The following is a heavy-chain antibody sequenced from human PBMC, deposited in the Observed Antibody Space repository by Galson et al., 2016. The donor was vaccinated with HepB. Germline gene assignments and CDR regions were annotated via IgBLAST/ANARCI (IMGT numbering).Heavy chain of an antibody. CDR1: GFTFRNYG. D-gene: IGHD1-1*01. CDR2: IWNDGSEE. Sequence: SLRLSCAASGFTFRNYGMHWVRQAPGKGLEWVAVIWNDGSEEYYADSVKGRFTISRDNSKNMLFLQMNTLRAEDTAVYYCVRDGQSGDFRGTLEYWGQGTPVTVSS. CDR3: VRDGQSGDFRGTLEY. V-gene: IGHV3-33*01. J-gene: IGHJ4*02.